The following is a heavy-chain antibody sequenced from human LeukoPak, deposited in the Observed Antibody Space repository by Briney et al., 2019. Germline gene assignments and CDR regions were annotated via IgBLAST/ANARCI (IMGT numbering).Heavy chain of an antibody. Sequence: GGSLRLSCAASGFTFSSYAMHWVRQAPGKGLEWVAVISYDGSNKYYADSVKGRFTISRDNSKNTLYLQMNSLRAEDTAVYYCARDAAVAGIWPYYYYYYYMDVWGKGTTVTVSS. J-gene: IGHJ6*03. V-gene: IGHV3-30*04. CDR3: ARDAAVAGIWPYYYYYYYMDV. CDR1: GFTFSSYA. D-gene: IGHD6-19*01. CDR2: ISYDGSNK.